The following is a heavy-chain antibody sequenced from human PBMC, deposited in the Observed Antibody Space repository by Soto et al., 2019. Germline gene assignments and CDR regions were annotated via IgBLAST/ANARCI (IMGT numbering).Heavy chain of an antibody. CDR3: ARGAYYVDIVATNAFDI. D-gene: IGHD5-12*01. CDR2: MYTSGST. V-gene: IGHV4-4*07. J-gene: IGHJ3*02. CDR1: AGSISSYY. Sequence: PSETLSLTCTVSAGSISSYYCNWIRQPAGKGLEWSGRMYTSGSTNYNPSLKSRLNMLVDTSKNQFSLKLGSVTAADTAVYYCARGAYYVDIVATNAFDIWGQGTMVTVSS.